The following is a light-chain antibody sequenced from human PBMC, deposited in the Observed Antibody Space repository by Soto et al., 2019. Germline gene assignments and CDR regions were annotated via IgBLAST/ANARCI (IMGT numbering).Light chain of an antibody. J-gene: IGKJ5*01. Sequence: EFVLTQSPGTLSLSPGERATLSCRASQTVRNNYLAWYQQKPGQAPRLLIYDASSRATGIPDRFSGSGSETDFTLTISRLEPEDFALYFCQQYGNPRITFGQGTRLEIK. CDR1: QTVRNNY. V-gene: IGKV3-20*01. CDR2: DAS. CDR3: QQYGNPRIT.